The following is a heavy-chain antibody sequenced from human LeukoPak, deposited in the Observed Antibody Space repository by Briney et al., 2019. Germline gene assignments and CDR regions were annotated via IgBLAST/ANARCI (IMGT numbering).Heavy chain of an antibody. Sequence: GGSLRLSCAASGFTFSSYEMNWVRQAPGKGLEWVSYISSSGGTIYYADSVKGRFTMSRDNARNSLYLQMSSLRAEDTAVYYCARDESDSPNYYYYGMDVWGQGTTVTVSS. CDR2: ISSSGGTI. J-gene: IGHJ6*02. CDR1: GFTFSSYE. D-gene: IGHD2-21*02. V-gene: IGHV3-48*03. CDR3: ARDESDSPNYYYYGMDV.